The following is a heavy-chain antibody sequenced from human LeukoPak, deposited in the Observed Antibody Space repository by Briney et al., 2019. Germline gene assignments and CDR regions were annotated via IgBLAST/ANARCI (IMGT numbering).Heavy chain of an antibody. J-gene: IGHJ4*02. D-gene: IGHD1-20*01. CDR3: ARGITQGFDH. CDR1: GYTFTSLD. CDR2: MNPNWGYT. Sequence: GASVKVSCKASGYTFTSLDINWVRQAPGQGLEWMGWMNPNWGYTGYAQEFQARVTMTRDTSIDTAYMELSSLRSDDTAVYYCARGITQGFDHWGQGTLVTVSS. V-gene: IGHV1-8*01.